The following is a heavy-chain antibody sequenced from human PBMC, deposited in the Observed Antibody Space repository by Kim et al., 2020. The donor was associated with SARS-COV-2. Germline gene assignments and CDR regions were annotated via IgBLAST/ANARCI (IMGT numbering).Heavy chain of an antibody. J-gene: IGHJ4*02. CDR3: ARPMVRGASRDY. V-gene: IGHV4-39*01. Sequence: SHTPSLKGRVTSSEDTSKTTFSMKLSSVTAADTAVYYCARPMVRGASRDYWGQGTLVTVSS. D-gene: IGHD3-10*01.